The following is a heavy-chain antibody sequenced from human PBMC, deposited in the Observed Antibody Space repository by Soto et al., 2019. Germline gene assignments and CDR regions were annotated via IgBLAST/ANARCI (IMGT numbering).Heavy chain of an antibody. CDR3: ARESTLSYSSTCFDS. Sequence: ASVKVSCKTSGYSFTRYSMHWVRQAPGQGLDWMGVTNPSGGSTNYAQNFQGRVTMTRDTSTNTVYMELSSLRSEDTALYFCARESTLSYSSTCFDSWGQGTQVTVSS. V-gene: IGHV1-46*03. D-gene: IGHD6-19*01. J-gene: IGHJ5*01. CDR1: GYSFTRYS. CDR2: TNPSGGST.